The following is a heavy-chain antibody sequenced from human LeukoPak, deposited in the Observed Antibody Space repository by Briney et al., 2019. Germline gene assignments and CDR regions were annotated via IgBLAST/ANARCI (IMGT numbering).Heavy chain of an antibody. V-gene: IGHV4-34*01. D-gene: IGHD6-13*01. J-gene: IGHJ5*02. CDR2: INHSGST. Sequence: PSETLSLTCAVYGDSLSGYYWSWIRQPPRKGLEWIGEINHSGSTNYNPSLKSRVTVSVDTSKNQFSLKLTSVTAADTAVYYCARRVRIAAPFNPWGQGTLVIVSS. CDR1: GDSLSGYY. CDR3: ARRVRIAAPFNP.